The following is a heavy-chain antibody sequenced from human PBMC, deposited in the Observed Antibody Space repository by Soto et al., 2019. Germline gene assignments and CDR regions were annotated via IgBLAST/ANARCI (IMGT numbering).Heavy chain of an antibody. CDR1: GYTFTSYD. CDR2: MNPNSGNT. D-gene: IGHD2-2*01. CDR3: ARGPTYCISTSCHPDY. Sequence: QVQLVQSGAEVKKPGASVKVSCKASGYTFTSYDINWVRQATGQGLEWMGWMNPNSGNTGYAQKFQGRVTMTRNTSISTAYMELSSLRSEETAVYYCARGPTYCISTSCHPDYWGQGTLVTVSS. J-gene: IGHJ4*02. V-gene: IGHV1-8*01.